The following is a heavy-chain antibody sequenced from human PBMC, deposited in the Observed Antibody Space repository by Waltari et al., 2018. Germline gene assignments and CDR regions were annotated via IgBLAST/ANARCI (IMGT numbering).Heavy chain of an antibody. J-gene: IGHJ6*02. D-gene: IGHD3-22*01. CDR3: ARDRSGGYPSYNFDV. Sequence: VQLQESGPGLVKPSETLSLTCSVSGSSITADYWSWLRQPPGKGFAWIGDSYHTGSTNYSPSRKGRITMSIDVSENQCSLSLNSVTAADTAVYFCARDRSGGYPSYNFDVWGQGTTVTVSS. CDR1: GSSITADY. CDR2: SYHTGST. V-gene: IGHV4-59*01.